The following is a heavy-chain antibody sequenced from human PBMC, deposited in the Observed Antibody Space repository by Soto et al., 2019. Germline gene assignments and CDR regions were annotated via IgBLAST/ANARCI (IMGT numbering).Heavy chain of an antibody. CDR1: GFTFSSYA. Sequence: EVQLLESGGGLVQPGGSLRLSCAASGFTFSSYAMSWVRQAPGKGLEWVSAISGSGDSTYYADSVKGRFTISRDNSKNTLYLQMNSLRAEDTAVYYCAKDDVVVVAALDFGGQGTLVTVSS. CDR2: ISGSGDST. J-gene: IGHJ4*02. D-gene: IGHD2-15*01. V-gene: IGHV3-23*01. CDR3: AKDDVVVVAALDF.